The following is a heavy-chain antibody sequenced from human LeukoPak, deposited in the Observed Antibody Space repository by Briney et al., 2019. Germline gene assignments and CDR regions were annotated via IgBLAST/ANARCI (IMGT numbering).Heavy chain of an antibody. V-gene: IGHV4-34*01. J-gene: IGHJ4*02. CDR1: GGSFSGYY. Sequence: SETLSLTCAVYGGSFSGYYWSWIRQPSGKGLEWIGEINHSGSTNYNPSLKSRVTISVDTSKNQFSLKLSSVTAADTAVYYCARKDFDYWGQGTLVTVSS. CDR3: ARKDFDY. CDR2: INHSGST.